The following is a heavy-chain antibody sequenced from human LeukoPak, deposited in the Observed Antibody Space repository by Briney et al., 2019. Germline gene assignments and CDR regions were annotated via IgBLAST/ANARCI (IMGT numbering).Heavy chain of an antibody. D-gene: IGHD3-10*01. J-gene: IGHJ4*02. Sequence: GSLGLSCAASGFTFSSYEMNWIRQPPGKGLEWIGEINHSGSTNYNPSLKSRVTISVDASKNQFSLKLSSVTAADTAVYYCARRRSLLWFGELSTSFDYWGQGTLVTVSS. V-gene: IGHV4-34*01. CDR1: GFTFSSYE. CDR2: INHSGST. CDR3: ARRRSLLWFGELSTSFDY.